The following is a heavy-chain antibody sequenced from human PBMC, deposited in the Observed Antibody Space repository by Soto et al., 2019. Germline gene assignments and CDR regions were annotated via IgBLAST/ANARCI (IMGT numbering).Heavy chain of an antibody. V-gene: IGHV5-10-1*01. CDR3: ARHGTPGWFDP. CDR2: IYPSDSYT. Sequence: PGESLKISCKGSGYTFTTYWIVWVRQMPGKGLEWMGMIYPSDSYTNYSPSFQGHVTISADKSISTAYLQWSSLKASDTAMYYCARHGTPGWFDPWGQGTLVTVSS. CDR1: GYTFTTYW. D-gene: IGHD6-13*01. J-gene: IGHJ5*02.